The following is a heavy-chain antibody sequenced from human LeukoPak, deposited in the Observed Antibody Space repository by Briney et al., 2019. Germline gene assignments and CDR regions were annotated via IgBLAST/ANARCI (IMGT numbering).Heavy chain of an antibody. D-gene: IGHD1-26*01. CDR2: INPSGGST. J-gene: IGHJ4*02. V-gene: IGHV1-46*03. CDR1: GYSFTGYY. Sequence: EASVKVSCKASGYSFTGYYIHWVRQAPGQGLEWMGIINPSGGSTSYAQKFQGRVTMTRDTSTSTVYMELSSLRSEDTAVYYCARSPGGVGDFDYWGQGTLVTVSS. CDR3: ARSPGGVGDFDY.